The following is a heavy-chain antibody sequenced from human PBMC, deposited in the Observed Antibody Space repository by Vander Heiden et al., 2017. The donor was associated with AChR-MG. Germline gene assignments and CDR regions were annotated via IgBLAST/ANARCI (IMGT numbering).Heavy chain of an antibody. D-gene: IGHD6-25*01. CDR3: ARHSSGGGHEPEF. J-gene: IGHJ4*02. CDR2: IYPDDSES. Sequence: EVQLVQSGAEVKKPGESLKISCKASGYSFTEYWIGWVRQTPGKGLEWRGFIYPDDSESRYSPSFEGQVSMSADKSISTVYLQWISLKASDTATYFCARHSSGGGHEPEFWGQGTLVTVSS. CDR1: GYSFTEYW. V-gene: IGHV5-51*01.